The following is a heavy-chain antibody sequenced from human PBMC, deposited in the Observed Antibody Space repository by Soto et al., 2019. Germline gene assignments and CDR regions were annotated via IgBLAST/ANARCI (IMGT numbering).Heavy chain of an antibody. V-gene: IGHV1-69*01. D-gene: IGHD3-3*01. CDR2: IIPIFGTA. CDR1: GGTFSSYA. CDR3: AAPITIVGVTRTYGMDV. Sequence: QVQLVQSGAEVKKPGSSVKVSCKASGGTFSSYAISWVRQAPGQGLEWMVGIIPIFGTAHYAQKFQGRVTITADDSTSTGYMELSSLRYEDTAVYYCAAPITIVGVTRTYGMDVWGQGTTVTVSS. J-gene: IGHJ6*02.